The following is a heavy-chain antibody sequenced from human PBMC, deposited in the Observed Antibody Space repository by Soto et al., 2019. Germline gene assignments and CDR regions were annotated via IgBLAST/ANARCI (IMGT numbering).Heavy chain of an antibody. V-gene: IGHV1-24*01. J-gene: IGHJ3*02. Sequence: ASVTVSCKVSGYTLTELSMHWVRQAPGKGLEWMGGFDPEDGETIYAQKFQGRVTMTEDTSTDTAYMELSSLRSEDTAVYYCATELHAAAAQFTDAFDIWGQGTMVTVSS. CDR1: GYTLTELS. D-gene: IGHD6-13*01. CDR3: ATELHAAAAQFTDAFDI. CDR2: FDPEDGET.